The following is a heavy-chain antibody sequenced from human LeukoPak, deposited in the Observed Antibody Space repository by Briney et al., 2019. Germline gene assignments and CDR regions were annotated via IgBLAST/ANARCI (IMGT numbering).Heavy chain of an antibody. V-gene: IGHV1-8*01. CDR3: ARGRAAAD. J-gene: IGHJ4*02. CDR1: RHTLTYND. CDR2: MSPGTANT. D-gene: IGHD2-15*01. Sequence: ASVKVSCTASRHTLTYNDVNWVRQAAGPGLESMGWMSPGTANTGYAPRFQGRLAITADSSINTAYMELSGLTSDDTAGYYCARGRAAADWGQGTLVTVSS.